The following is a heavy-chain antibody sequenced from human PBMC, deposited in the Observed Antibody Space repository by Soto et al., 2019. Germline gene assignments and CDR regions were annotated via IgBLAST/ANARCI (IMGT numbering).Heavy chain of an antibody. Sequence: QVQLQESGPGLVKPSETLSLTCTVSGGSISSYYWCWIRQPPGQGLEWIGHIYYSGSTNYNPSLKSRVTISVDTSKNQFSLKLSSVTAADTAVYYCARQSCSSTSCYSWVSWFDPWGQGTLVTVSS. J-gene: IGHJ5*02. D-gene: IGHD2-2*01. CDR1: GGSISSYY. CDR2: IYYSGST. V-gene: IGHV4-59*08. CDR3: ARQSCSSTSCYSWVSWFDP.